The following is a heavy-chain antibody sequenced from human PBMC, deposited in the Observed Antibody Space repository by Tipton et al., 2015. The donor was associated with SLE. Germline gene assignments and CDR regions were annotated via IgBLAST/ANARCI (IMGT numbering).Heavy chain of an antibody. CDR2: INHSGST. Sequence: TLSLTCAVYGGSFSGYYWSWIRQPPGKGLEWIGEINHSGSTNYNPSLKSRVTISVDTSKNQFSLKLGSVTAADTAVYYCARGDCSSTSCLDYWGQGTLVTVSS. J-gene: IGHJ4*02. V-gene: IGHV4-34*01. CDR1: GGSFSGYY. CDR3: ARGDCSSTSCLDY. D-gene: IGHD2-2*01.